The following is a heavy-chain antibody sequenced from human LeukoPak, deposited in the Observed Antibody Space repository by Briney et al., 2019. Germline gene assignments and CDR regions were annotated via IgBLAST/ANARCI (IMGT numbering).Heavy chain of an antibody. V-gene: IGHV3-11*01. CDR3: AKDRDYGGNSRGIDYFDY. CDR1: GFTFSDYY. CDR2: ISSSGSTI. D-gene: IGHD4-23*01. Sequence: GGSLRLSCAASGFTFSDYYMSWIRQAPGKGLEWVSYISSSGSTIYYADSVKGRFTISRDNSKHMLYLQMNTLRADDTAIYYCAKDRDYGGNSRGIDYFDYWGQGTLVTVSS. J-gene: IGHJ4*02.